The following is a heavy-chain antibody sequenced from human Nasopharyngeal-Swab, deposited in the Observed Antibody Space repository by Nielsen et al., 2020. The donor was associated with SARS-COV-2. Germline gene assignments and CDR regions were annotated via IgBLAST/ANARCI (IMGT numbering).Heavy chain of an antibody. V-gene: IGHV3-53*01. CDR3: AREGRETYPFDY. J-gene: IGHJ4*02. CDR2: IYSGGST. Sequence: GESLKISCAASGFTATSNYMSWVRQAPGKGLEWVSVIYSGGSTDYADSVKGRFTISRDNSKNTLFLQMNSLRAEDTAVYYCAREGRETYPFDYWGQGTLVTVSS. CDR1: GFTATSNY.